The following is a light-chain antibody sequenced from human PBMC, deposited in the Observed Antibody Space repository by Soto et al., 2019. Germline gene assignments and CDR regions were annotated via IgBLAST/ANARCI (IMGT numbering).Light chain of an antibody. V-gene: IGLV2-11*01. CDR3: YSYAGSYTYV. J-gene: IGLJ1*01. CDR2: DVS. Sequence: QSALTQPRSVSGSPGQSVTISCTGTSSDVGAYNYVSWYQQYPGKAPKLMIYDVSKRPSGVPDRFSGSKSGNTASLTISGLQAEDEADYHCYSYAGSYTYVFGTGTKLTVL. CDR1: SSDVGAYNY.